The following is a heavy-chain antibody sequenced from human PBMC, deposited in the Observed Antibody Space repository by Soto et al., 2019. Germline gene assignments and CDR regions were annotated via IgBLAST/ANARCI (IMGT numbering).Heavy chain of an antibody. Sequence: PSETLSLTCTVSGGSISSGGYYWSWIRQHPGKGLEWIGYIYYSGSTYYNPSLKSRVTISVDTSKNQFSLKLSSVTAADTAVYYCARAWPGLYCSSTSCPYDYWGQGTLVTVSS. CDR2: IYYSGST. D-gene: IGHD2-2*01. CDR3: ARAWPGLYCSSTSCPYDY. J-gene: IGHJ4*02. CDR1: GGSISSGGYY. V-gene: IGHV4-31*03.